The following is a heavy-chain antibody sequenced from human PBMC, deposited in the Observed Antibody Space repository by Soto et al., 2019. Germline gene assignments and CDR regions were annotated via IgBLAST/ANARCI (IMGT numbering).Heavy chain of an antibody. J-gene: IGHJ6*02. D-gene: IGHD3-22*01. CDR1: GYTFTGYY. Sequence: ASVKVSCKASGYTFTGYYMHWVRQAPGQGLEWMGWINPNSGGTNYAQKFQGRVTMTRDTSISTAYMELSRLRSDDTAVYYCARDYYYDSSGNYYGMDVWGQGTTVTVSS. V-gene: IGHV1-2*02. CDR3: ARDYYYDSSGNYYGMDV. CDR2: INPNSGGT.